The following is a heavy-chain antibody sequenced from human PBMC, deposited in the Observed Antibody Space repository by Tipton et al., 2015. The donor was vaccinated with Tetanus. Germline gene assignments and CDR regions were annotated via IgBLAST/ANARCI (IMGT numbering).Heavy chain of an antibody. D-gene: IGHD6-13*01. CDR3: ARGWGSSWYYFDT. CDR1: GGSISSFY. Sequence: TLSLTCTVSGGSISSFYWTWIRQPPGKGLEWIGYIFDTGSTDCNPSLKSRVTMSVDTSKNQFSLHLTSVTAADTAVYYCARGWGSSWYYFDTWGQGTLVTVSS. CDR2: IFDTGST. J-gene: IGHJ4*02. V-gene: IGHV4-59*01.